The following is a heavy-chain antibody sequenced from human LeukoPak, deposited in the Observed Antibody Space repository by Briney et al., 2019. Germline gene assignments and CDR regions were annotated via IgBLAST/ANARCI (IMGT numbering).Heavy chain of an antibody. CDR2: ISSDGGNI. V-gene: IGHV3-30*18. CDR3: AKARYGTGPFDY. J-gene: IGHJ4*02. Sequence: GGSLRLSCAASGFPFSSYGIHWVRQAPGKGLEWVAVISSDGGNIYYGESVQGRFVISRDNSINTVYLQMNSLRPEDTAVYYCAKARYGTGPFDYWGQGTLVTVSS. D-gene: IGHD1-1*01. CDR1: GFPFSSYG.